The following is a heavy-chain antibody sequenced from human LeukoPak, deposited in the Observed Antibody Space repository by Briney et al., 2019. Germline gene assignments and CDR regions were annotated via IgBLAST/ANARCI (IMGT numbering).Heavy chain of an antibody. CDR1: GGSISFSTYY. V-gene: IGHV4-39*01. Sequence: SETLSLTCTVSGGSISFSTYYWGWIRQPPGKGLEWIGSIYYSGSTYYNPSLKSRVTISVDTSKNQFSLKLSSVTAADTAVYYCARLAATEVDYWGQGTLVTVSS. CDR2: IYYSGST. D-gene: IGHD6-25*01. J-gene: IGHJ4*02. CDR3: ARLAATEVDY.